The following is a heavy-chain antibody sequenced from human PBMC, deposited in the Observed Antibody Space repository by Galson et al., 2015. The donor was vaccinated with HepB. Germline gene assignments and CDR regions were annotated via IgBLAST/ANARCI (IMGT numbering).Heavy chain of an antibody. CDR3: ASPSSPFCVSNICRHFHF. J-gene: IGHJ4*02. CDR1: GFTFSSYG. CDR2: MSYDGSTR. Sequence: SLRLSCAASGFTFSSYGMHWVRQAPGKGLEWVTIMSYDGSTRHYADSVRGRFTISRDNSNNTLYLQMDSLRAEDTAVHYCASPSSPFCVSNICRHFHFWGQGTLVTVSS. D-gene: IGHD4-11*01. V-gene: IGHV3-30*03.